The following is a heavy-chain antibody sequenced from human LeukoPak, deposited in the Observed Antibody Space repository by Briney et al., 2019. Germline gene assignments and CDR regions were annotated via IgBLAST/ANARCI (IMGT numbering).Heavy chain of an antibody. Sequence: KPSETLSLTCTVSGGSISSYYWSWIRQPPGKGLEWIGYIYYSGSTNYNPSLKSRVTISVDTSKNQFSLKLSSVTAADTAVYYCARTSYYYDSSGDRYDAFDIWGQGTMVTVSS. D-gene: IGHD3-22*01. J-gene: IGHJ3*02. CDR2: IYYSGST. CDR1: GGSISSYY. V-gene: IGHV4-59*01. CDR3: ARTSYYYDSSGDRYDAFDI.